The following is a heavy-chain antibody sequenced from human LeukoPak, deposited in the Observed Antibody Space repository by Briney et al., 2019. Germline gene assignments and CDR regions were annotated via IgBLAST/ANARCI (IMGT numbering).Heavy chain of an antibody. CDR2: INPSGGST. D-gene: IGHD3-9*01. V-gene: IGHV1-46*01. CDR3: ARRSPRYSFDY. J-gene: IGHJ4*02. Sequence: ASVKVSCKASGYTFTNYYMHWVRQAPGQGLEWMGIINPSGGSTSYAQKFQGRLTMTRDTSTSTVYMELGSLRSQDTAVYYCARRSPRYSFDYWGQGTLVTVSS. CDR1: GYTFTNYY.